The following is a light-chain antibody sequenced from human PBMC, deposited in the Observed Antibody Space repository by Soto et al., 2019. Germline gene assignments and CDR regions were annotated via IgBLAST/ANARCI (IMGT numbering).Light chain of an antibody. CDR2: GAS. J-gene: IGKJ1*01. Sequence: EIVLTQSPGTLSLSPGERATLSCRASQSVSSSYLALYQQKPGQAPRLLIYGASSRATGIPDRFSGSGSGTDFTLTISRLEPEDFAVYYCQQYATFGQGTKVDIK. CDR3: QQYAT. V-gene: IGKV3-20*01. CDR1: QSVSSSY.